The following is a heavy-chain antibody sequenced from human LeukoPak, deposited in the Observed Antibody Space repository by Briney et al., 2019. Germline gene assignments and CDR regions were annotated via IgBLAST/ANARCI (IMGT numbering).Heavy chain of an antibody. D-gene: IGHD6-19*01. J-gene: IGHJ4*02. CDR1: GFTFSNAL. CDR2: IKSKTDGGTT. V-gene: IGHV3-15*01. Sequence: GGSLRLSCAASGFTFSNALMSWVRQAPGKGLEWVGRIKSKTDGGTTDYAAPVKGRFTISRDDSKNTLYLQMNSLKTEDTAVYYCTTRSGWYFLLDYWGQGTLVTVSS. CDR3: TTRSGWYFLLDY.